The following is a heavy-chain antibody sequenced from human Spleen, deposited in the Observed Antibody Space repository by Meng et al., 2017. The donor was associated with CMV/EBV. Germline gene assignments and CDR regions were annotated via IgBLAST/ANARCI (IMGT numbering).Heavy chain of an antibody. CDR1: GFIFSSYE. V-gene: IGHV3-21*01. CDR2: ITGDGSYT. J-gene: IGHJ6*02. CDR3: ARPQESPRM. Sequence: GGSLRLSCAASGFIFSSYEMNWVRQALGKGLEWVSSITGDGSYTHYANSVRGRFTISRDNARNSLYLQMNSLGAEDTAVYYCARPQESPRMWGQGTAVTVSS.